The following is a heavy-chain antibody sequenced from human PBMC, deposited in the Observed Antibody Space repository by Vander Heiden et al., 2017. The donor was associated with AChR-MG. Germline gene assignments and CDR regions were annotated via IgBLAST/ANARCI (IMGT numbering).Heavy chain of an antibody. CDR2: IYYSGST. CDR3: ARDCKVRGVTSYYYGMDV. D-gene: IGHD3-10*01. Sequence: QVQLQESGPGLVKPSQTLSLTCTVSGCSISSGGYYWSWIRQHAGKGLEWIGYIYYSGSTYYNPSLKSRVTISVDTSKNQFSLKLSSVTAADTAVYYCARDCKVRGVTSYYYGMDVWGQGTTVTVSS. CDR1: GCSISSGGYY. J-gene: IGHJ6*02. V-gene: IGHV4-31*03.